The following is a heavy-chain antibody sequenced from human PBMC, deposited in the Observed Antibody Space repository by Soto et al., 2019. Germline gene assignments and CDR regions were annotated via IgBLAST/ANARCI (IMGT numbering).Heavy chain of an antibody. CDR3: AKSPIGYCSGGSCYPPHYFDY. D-gene: IGHD2-15*01. CDR1: GFTFSNYA. V-gene: IGHV3-23*01. J-gene: IGHJ4*02. Sequence: EVQLLDSGGGLVQPGGSLRLSCAASGFTFSNYAMSWVRQAPGKGLEWVSGVGGSGDSTYYADSVKGRFTISRDNSKDTLSLQMNSLRAEDRAVYYCAKSPIGYCSGGSCYPPHYFDYWGQGTLVTVSS. CDR2: VGGSGDST.